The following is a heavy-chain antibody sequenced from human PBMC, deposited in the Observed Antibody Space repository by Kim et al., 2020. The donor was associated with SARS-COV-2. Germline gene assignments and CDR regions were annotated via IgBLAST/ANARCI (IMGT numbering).Heavy chain of an antibody. CDR2: FFHTGST. D-gene: IGHD4-17*01. Sequence: SETLSLTCTVSGVSVSSDIYYWSWIRQPPGKGLEYIGYFFHTGSTHYKPSLKSRVTMSVDTSKNQFSLHLRSVTAADAAVYYCARMKGGRLLFDYWGQGTLVTVSS. CDR3: ARMKGGRLLFDY. V-gene: IGHV4-61*01. CDR1: GVSVSSDIYY. J-gene: IGHJ4*02.